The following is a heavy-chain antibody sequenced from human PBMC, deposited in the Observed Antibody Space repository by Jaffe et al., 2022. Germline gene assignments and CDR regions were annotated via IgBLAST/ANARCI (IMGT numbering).Heavy chain of an antibody. J-gene: IGHJ4*02. CDR1: GFTFGAYA. Sequence: EVQLLESGGTLVQPGGSLRLSCAASGFTFGAYAMNWVRQAPGKGLEWVSAITGSSASVYYSHSVKGRFTISRDNSMNTLYLYMHSLRAEDTGIYYCAKEGGDYGDHPFDYWGQGTLVTVSS. CDR2: ITGSSASV. CDR3: AKEGGDYGDHPFDY. V-gene: IGHV3-23*01. D-gene: IGHD4-17*01.